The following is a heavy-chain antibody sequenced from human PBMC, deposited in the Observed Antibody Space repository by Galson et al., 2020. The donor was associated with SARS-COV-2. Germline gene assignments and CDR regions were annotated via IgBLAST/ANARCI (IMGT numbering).Heavy chain of an antibody. CDR2: IYYSGST. J-gene: IGHJ4*02. Sequence: SETLSLTGTVPGGSISSSSYYWGWIRQPPGKGLEWIGSIYYSGSTYYNPSLKSRVTISVDTSKNQFSLKLSSVTAADTAVYYCARRRDDFWSGYSDYWGQGTLVTVSS. D-gene: IGHD3-3*01. CDR3: ARRRDDFWSGYSDY. V-gene: IGHV4-39*01. CDR1: GGSISSSSYY.